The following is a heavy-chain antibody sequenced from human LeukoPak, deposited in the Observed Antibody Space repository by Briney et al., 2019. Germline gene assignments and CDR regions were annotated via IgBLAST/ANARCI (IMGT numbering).Heavy chain of an antibody. CDR1: GGSISSYY. Sequence: PSETLSLTCTVSGGSISSYYWSWIRQPPGKGLEWIGYIYYSGSTNYNPSLKSRVTTSVDTSKNQFSLKLSSVTAADTAVYYCARGRIVVVPAATEDYYMDVWGKGTTVTVSS. V-gene: IGHV4-59*01. CDR3: ARGRIVVVPAATEDYYMDV. CDR2: IYYSGST. J-gene: IGHJ6*03. D-gene: IGHD2-2*01.